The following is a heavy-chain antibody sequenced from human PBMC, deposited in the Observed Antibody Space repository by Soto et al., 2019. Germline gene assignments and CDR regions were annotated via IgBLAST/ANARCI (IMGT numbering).Heavy chain of an antibody. CDR3: ARIHSSSSSDMDV. Sequence: SVKVSCKASGGAFSSYAISWVRQAPGQGLEWMGGIIPIFGTANYAQKFQGRVTITADESTSTAYMELSSLRSEDTAVYYCARIHSSSSSDMDVWGQGTTVTVSS. D-gene: IGHD6-6*01. CDR2: IIPIFGTA. CDR1: GGAFSSYA. J-gene: IGHJ6*02. V-gene: IGHV1-69*13.